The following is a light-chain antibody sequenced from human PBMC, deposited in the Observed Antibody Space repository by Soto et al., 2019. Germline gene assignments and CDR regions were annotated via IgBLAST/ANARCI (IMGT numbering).Light chain of an antibody. Sequence: QAVVTQPPSASGTPGQRVTISCSGSSSNIGSNTVNWYQQLPGTAPKLLIYSNNQRPSGVPDRFSGSKSGTSASLAISGPQSEDEADYYCAAWDDSLNGSYVFGTGTKVTVL. J-gene: IGLJ1*01. CDR1: SSNIGSNT. CDR2: SNN. CDR3: AAWDDSLNGSYV. V-gene: IGLV1-44*01.